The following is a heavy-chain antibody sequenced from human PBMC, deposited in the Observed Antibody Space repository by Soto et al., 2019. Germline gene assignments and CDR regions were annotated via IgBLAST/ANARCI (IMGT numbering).Heavy chain of an antibody. J-gene: IGHJ5*02. D-gene: IGHD3-22*01. V-gene: IGHV6-1*01. CDR2: TYYRSKWYN. CDR3: AREMPVDYYDSSGYHNWFDP. CDR1: GDSVSSNSAA. Sequence: TLSLTCAISGDSVSSNSAAWNWIRQSPSRGLEWLGRTYYRSKWYNDYAVSVKSRITINPDTSKNQFSLQLNSVTPEDTAVYYCAREMPVDYYDSSGYHNWFDPWGQGTLVTVSS.